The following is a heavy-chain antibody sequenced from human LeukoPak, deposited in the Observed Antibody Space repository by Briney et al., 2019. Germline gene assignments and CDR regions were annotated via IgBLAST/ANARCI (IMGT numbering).Heavy chain of an antibody. D-gene: IGHD1-1*01. CDR3: AREGTAGTNLNWFDP. J-gene: IGHJ5*02. V-gene: IGHV4-30-2*01. CDR1: GGSISSGGYS. Sequence: SETLSLTCAVSGGSISSGGYSWSWIRQPPGKGLEWIGYIYHSGSTYYNPSLKSRVTISVDTSKNQFSLKLSSVTAADTAVYYCAREGTAGTNLNWFDPWGQGTLVTVSS. CDR2: IYHSGST.